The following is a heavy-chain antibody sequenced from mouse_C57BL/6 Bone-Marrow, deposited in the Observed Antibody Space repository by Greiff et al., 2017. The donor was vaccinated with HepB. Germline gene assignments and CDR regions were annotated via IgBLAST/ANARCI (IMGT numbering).Heavy chain of an antibody. CDR3: ARSLWDVYAMDY. V-gene: IGHV1-77*01. Sequence: QVQLKQSGAELVKPGASVKISCKASGYTFTDYYINWVKQRPGQGLEWIGKLGPGSGSTYYNEKFKGKATLTADKSSSTAYMQLSSLTSEDSAVYFCARSLWDVYAMDYWGQGTSVTVSS. D-gene: IGHD4-1*01. J-gene: IGHJ4*01. CDR1: GYTFTDYY. CDR2: LGPGSGST.